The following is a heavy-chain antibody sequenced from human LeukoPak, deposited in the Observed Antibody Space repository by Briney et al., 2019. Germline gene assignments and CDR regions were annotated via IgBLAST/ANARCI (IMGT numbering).Heavy chain of an antibody. Sequence: GGSLRLSCAASGFTFSSYSMNWVRQAPGKGLEWVSYISSSSTIYYADSVKGRFTISRDKAKNSLYLQMNSLRAEDTAVYYCARDLPGYGIRAEYFQHWGQGTLVTVSS. CDR2: ISSSSTI. CDR3: ARDLPGYGIRAEYFQH. D-gene: IGHD5-12*01. J-gene: IGHJ1*01. CDR1: GFTFSSYS. V-gene: IGHV3-48*01.